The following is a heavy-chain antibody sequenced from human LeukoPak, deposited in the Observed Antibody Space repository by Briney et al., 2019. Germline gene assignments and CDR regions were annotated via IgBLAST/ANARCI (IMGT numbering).Heavy chain of an antibody. CDR2: INHSGST. J-gene: IGHJ4*02. V-gene: IGHV4-34*01. D-gene: IGHD2-21*02. CDR1: GGSFSGYY. CDR3: ARDPQVTAIDY. Sequence: PSETLSLTCAVYGGSFSGYYWSWIRQPPGKGLEWIGEINHSGSTSYNPSLKSRVTISVDTSKNQFSLKLSSVTAADTAVYYCARDPQVTAIDYWGQGTLVTVSS.